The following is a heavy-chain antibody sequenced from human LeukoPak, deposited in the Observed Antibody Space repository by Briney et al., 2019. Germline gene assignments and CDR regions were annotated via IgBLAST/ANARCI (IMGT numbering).Heavy chain of an antibody. CDR3: AKLNLGEMAYFDS. CDR2: ISVGGGDT. V-gene: IGHV3-23*01. J-gene: IGHJ4*02. Sequence: GGSLRLSCAASGFIFSSYVMGWVRQAPGKGLEWVSSISVGGGDTFASDSVKGRFTITRENSKNTLYLQMTGLRVEDTAVYFCAKLNLGEMAYFDSWGQGXLXTVSS. D-gene: IGHD3-16*01. CDR1: GFIFSSYV.